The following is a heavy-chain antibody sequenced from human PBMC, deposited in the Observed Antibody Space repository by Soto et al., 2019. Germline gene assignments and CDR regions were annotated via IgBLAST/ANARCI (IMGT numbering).Heavy chain of an antibody. V-gene: IGHV3-23*01. CDR1: GFTFSSYA. Sequence: PGGSLRLSCAASGFTFSSYAMSWVRQAPGKGLEWVSAISGSGGSTYYADSVKGRFTISRDNSKNTLYLQMNSLRAEDTAVYYCAKSHSSQYYYYYMDVWGKGTTVTVSS. D-gene: IGHD6-19*01. CDR2: ISGSGGST. CDR3: AKSHSSQYYYYYMDV. J-gene: IGHJ6*03.